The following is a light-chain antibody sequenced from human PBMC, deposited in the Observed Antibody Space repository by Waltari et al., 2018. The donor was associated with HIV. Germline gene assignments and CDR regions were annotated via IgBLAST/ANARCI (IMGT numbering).Light chain of an antibody. CDR2: RSV. J-gene: IGLJ3*02. CDR3: ASWDDNLSGWV. V-gene: IGLV1-47*01. CDR1: RSNIGSTY. Sequence: QSVLTQPPSASGTPGQSVSISCSGSRSNIGSTYVYWYQHLPGTTPYVVVYRSVPRPSGVPDRSSGPNSGTSASLAISGLRSEYEAHYYCASWDDNLSGWVFGGGTKLTVL.